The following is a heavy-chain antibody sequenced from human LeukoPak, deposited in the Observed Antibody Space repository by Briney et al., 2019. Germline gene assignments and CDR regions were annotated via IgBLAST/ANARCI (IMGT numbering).Heavy chain of an antibody. D-gene: IGHD6-13*01. CDR2: ISSSGSYI. CDR3: AREDASSWDY. J-gene: IGHJ4*02. V-gene: IGHV3-21*01. Sequence: GGSLRLSCAASGFTLSSYAMSWVRQAPGKGLEWVSSISSSGSYIYYADSLKGRFTISRDNAKNSLYLQMNSLRAEDTAVYYCAREDASSWDYWGQGILVTVSS. CDR1: GFTLSSYA.